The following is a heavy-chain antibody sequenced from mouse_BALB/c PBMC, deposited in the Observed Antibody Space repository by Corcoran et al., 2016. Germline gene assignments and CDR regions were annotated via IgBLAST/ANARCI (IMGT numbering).Heavy chain of an antibody. D-gene: IGHD2-1*01. V-gene: IGHV9-3-1*01. CDR3: ARSDYGNPVFAY. J-gene: IGHJ3*01. Sequence: QIQLVQSGPELKKPGETVKISCKASGYTFTNYGMNWVKQAPGKGLKWMGWINTYTGEPTYADDFKGRFAFSLETSASTAYLQINNLKNEDTATYFCARSDYGNPVFAYWGQGTLVTVSA. CDR1: GYTFTNYG. CDR2: INTYTGEP.